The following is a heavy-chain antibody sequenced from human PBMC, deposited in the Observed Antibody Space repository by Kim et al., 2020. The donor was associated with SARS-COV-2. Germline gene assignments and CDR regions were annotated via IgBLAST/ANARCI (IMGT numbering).Heavy chain of an antibody. V-gene: IGHV3-7*01. D-gene: IGHD6-19*01. Sequence: GGSLRLSCAASGFTFSSYWMTWVRQAPGKGLEWVANIKQDGNQKYYVDSVKGRFTISRDNAKNSLHLQMNSLRAEVTAVYYCARDGDLYSSGKDAFDIWG. CDR3: ARDGDLYSSGKDAFDI. CDR2: IKQDGNQK. J-gene: IGHJ3*02. CDR1: GFTFSSYW.